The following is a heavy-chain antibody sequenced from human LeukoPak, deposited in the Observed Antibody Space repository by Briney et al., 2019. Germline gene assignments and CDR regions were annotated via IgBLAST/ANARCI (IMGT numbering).Heavy chain of an antibody. Sequence: PSQTLSLTCTVSGGSISSGSYYWSWIRQPAGKGLEWIGRIYTSGSTNYNPSLKSRVTISVDTSKNQFSLKLSSVTAADTAVYYCARGGPLKSGYVNWGQGTLVTVSS. V-gene: IGHV4-61*02. CDR1: GGSISSGSYY. D-gene: IGHD5-12*01. CDR3: ARGGPLKSGYVN. J-gene: IGHJ4*02. CDR2: IYTSGST.